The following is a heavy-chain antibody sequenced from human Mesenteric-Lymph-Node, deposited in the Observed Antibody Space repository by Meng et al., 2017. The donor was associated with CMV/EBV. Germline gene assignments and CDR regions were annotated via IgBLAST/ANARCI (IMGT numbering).Heavy chain of an antibody. D-gene: IGHD2-2*01. V-gene: IGHV3-23*01. J-gene: IGHJ4*02. CDR3: ARWEYQLPPQSN. CDR2: ISGSGGST. CDR1: GFTFSSYA. Sequence: GESLKISCAASGFTFSSYAMSWVRQAPGKGLEWVSAISGSGGSTYYADSVKGRFTISRDNSKNTLYLQMNSLRAEDTAVYYCARWEYQLPPQSNWGQGTLVTVSS.